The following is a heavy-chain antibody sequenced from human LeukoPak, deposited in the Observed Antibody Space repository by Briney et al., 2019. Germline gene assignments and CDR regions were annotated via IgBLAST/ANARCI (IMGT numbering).Heavy chain of an antibody. J-gene: IGHJ4*02. D-gene: IGHD3-9*01. CDR2: IYWDEDE. V-gene: IGHV2-5*02. Sequence: SGPTLVNPTQTLTLTCTFSGFSFSTSGVGVGWIRQPPGKALEWLAVIYWDEDERYRPSLKSRLTINKDTSKNQVVLTMTNMDPVDTATYYCARSPYYDILTGSRGTFDYWGRGILVTVFS. CDR3: ARSPYYDILTGSRGTFDY. CDR1: GFSFSTSGVG.